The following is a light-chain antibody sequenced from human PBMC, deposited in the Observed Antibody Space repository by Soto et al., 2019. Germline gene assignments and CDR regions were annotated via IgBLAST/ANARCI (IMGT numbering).Light chain of an antibody. CDR1: QSISSW. V-gene: IGKV1-5*01. CDR2: DAS. Sequence: DIQMTQSPSTLSASVGDRVTITCRASQSISSWLAWYQQKAGKAPKFLIYDASSLESGVPSRFSGSGSGTEFTLTISSLQPDDFETYYCQQYTNYPYTFGQGTKLEIK. CDR3: QQYTNYPYT. J-gene: IGKJ2*01.